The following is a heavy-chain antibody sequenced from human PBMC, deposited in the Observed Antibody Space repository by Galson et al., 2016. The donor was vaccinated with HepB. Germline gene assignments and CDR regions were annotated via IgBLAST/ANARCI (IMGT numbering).Heavy chain of an antibody. D-gene: IGHD3-10*01. CDR3: ARYYYDSGGLRRAFDI. Sequence: PRLSCAASGFTLNIYAMTWVRQAPGKGLEWVSSLNGGADDSYYSDSVKGRFTISRDNSKSTLYLQMNSLRAEDTALYYCARYYYDSGGLRRAFDIWGQGTMVTVSS. CDR1: GFTLNIYA. CDR2: LNGGADDS. J-gene: IGHJ3*02. V-gene: IGHV3-23*01.